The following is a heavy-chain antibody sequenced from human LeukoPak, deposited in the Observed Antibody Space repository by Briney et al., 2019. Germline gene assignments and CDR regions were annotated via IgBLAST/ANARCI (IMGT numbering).Heavy chain of an antibody. J-gene: IGHJ4*02. V-gene: IGHV3-33*01. Sequence: PGRSLRLSCAASGFTFSSYGMHWVRQAPGKGLEWVAVIWYDGSNKYYADSVKGRFTISRDNSKNTLYLQMNSLRAEDTAVCYCARGGSSGSAMIFDYWGQGTLVTVSS. CDR3: ARGGSSGSAMIFDY. D-gene: IGHD6-19*01. CDR1: GFTFSSYG. CDR2: IWYDGSNK.